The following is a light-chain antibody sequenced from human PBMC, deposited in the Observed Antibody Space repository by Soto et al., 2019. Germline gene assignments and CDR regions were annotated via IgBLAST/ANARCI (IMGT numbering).Light chain of an antibody. CDR1: SSTVGGFNV. Sequence: QSVLTQPASVSGSPGQSITTSCTGTSSTVGGFNVVSWYQQHPGKAPKVIIYEGIKRPSGISNRFSGSNSGSTASLTISGLQAEDEADYYCCSYVGATTYVFGTGTKVTVL. CDR3: CSYVGATTYV. J-gene: IGLJ1*01. V-gene: IGLV2-23*01. CDR2: EGI.